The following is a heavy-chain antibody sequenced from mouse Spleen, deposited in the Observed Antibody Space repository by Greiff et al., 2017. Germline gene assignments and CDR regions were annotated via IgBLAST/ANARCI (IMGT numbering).Heavy chain of an antibody. CDR3: ARHEGSSSAWFAY. Sequence: EVKLVESGGGLVKLGGSLKLSCAASGFTFSSYAMSWVRQTPEKRLEWVATISSGGGNTYYPDSVKGRFTISRDNAKNTLYLQMSSLKSEDTAMYYCARHEGSSSAWFAYWGQGTLVTVSA. D-gene: IGHD1-1*01. CDR1: GFTFSSYA. CDR2: ISSGGGNT. J-gene: IGHJ3*01. V-gene: IGHV5-9*04.